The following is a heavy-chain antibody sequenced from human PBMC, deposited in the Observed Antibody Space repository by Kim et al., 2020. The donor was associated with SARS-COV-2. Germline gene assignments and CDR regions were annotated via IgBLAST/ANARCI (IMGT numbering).Heavy chain of an antibody. CDR1: GYSFTNYA. CDR2: INTNTGNP. V-gene: IGHV7-4-1*02. Sequence: ASVKVSCKASGYSFTNYAVNWVRQAPGQGLEWMGWINTNTGNPTFAQGFTGRFVFSLDTSVSTAYLQISSLKADDTAMYYCAREVYGDYHHYFDYWGQGTLVTVSS. CDR3: AREVYGDYHHYFDY. D-gene: IGHD4-17*01. J-gene: IGHJ4*02.